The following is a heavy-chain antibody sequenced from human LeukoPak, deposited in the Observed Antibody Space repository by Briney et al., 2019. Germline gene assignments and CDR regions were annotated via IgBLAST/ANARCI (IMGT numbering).Heavy chain of an antibody. J-gene: IGHJ4*02. CDR1: GGSINNNNYY. V-gene: IGHV4-39*01. CDR2: IYYSGGT. CDR3: ARQQSFTGGLFDY. D-gene: IGHD3-16*01. Sequence: SETLSITCTVSGGSINNNNYYWGWIRQPPGKGLEWIGSIYYSGGTYYNPSLKSRVTISVDTSKNQFSLRLNSVTAADTAVFYCARQQSFTGGLFDYWGQGTLVTVSS.